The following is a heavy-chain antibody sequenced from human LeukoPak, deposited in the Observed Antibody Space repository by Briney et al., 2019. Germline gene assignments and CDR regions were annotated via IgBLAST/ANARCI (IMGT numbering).Heavy chain of an antibody. V-gene: IGHV3-23*01. CDR3: ARAEGFLEWLSYFDY. CDR2: ISGSGSHA. D-gene: IGHD3-3*01. CDR1: GFSFGSYA. J-gene: IGHJ4*02. Sequence: GGSLRLSCAASGFSFGSYAMGWTRQAPGQGLEWVSAISGSGSHANYAESVKGRFTISRDNSKNTLYLQMNSLRAEDTAVYYCARAEGFLEWLSYFDYWGQGTLVTVSS.